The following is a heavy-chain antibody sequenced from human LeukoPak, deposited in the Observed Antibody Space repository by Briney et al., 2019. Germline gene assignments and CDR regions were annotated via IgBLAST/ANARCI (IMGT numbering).Heavy chain of an antibody. Sequence: SETLSLTCAVYGGSFSGYYWSWIRQPPGKGPEWIGEINHSGSTNYNPSLKSRVTISVDTSKNQFSLKLSSVTAADTAVYYCARHRRNRGYQLPSSNFDYWGQGTLVTVSS. J-gene: IGHJ4*02. D-gene: IGHD2-2*01. V-gene: IGHV4-34*01. CDR3: ARHRRNRGYQLPSSNFDY. CDR2: INHSGST. CDR1: GGSFSGYY.